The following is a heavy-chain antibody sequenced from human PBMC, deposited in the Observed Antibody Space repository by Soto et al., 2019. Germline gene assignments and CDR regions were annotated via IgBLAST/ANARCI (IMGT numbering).Heavy chain of an antibody. V-gene: IGHV3-23*01. CDR3: AKSKVSGSYYDY. Sequence: FLRLSCAASGFTFSSYAMSWVRQAPGNGLEWVSAISGSGGSTYYADSVKGRFTISRDNSKNTLYLQMNSLRAEDTAVYYFAKSKVSGSYYDYWRQGTRVIVSS. CDR2: ISGSGGST. J-gene: IGHJ4*02. D-gene: IGHD1-26*01. CDR1: GFTFSSYA.